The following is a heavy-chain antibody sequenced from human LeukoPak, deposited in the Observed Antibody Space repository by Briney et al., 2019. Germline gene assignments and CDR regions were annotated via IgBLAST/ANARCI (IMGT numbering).Heavy chain of an antibody. CDR2: ISSSGSTI. J-gene: IGHJ4*02. Sequence: GGSLRLSCAASGFTFSSYEMNWVRQAPGKGLEWVSYISSSGSTIYYADSVKGRFIISRDNAKNSLYLQMNSLRAEDTAVYYCAREGVGLGEPLDYWGQGTLVTVSS. CDR1: GFTFSSYE. D-gene: IGHD3-16*01. V-gene: IGHV3-48*03. CDR3: AREGVGLGEPLDY.